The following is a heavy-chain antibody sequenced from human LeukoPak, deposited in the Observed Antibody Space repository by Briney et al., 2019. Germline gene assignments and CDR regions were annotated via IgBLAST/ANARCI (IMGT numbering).Heavy chain of an antibody. CDR3: AKGGYSNGRYYYYYMDV. D-gene: IGHD5-18*01. CDR1: GFTFSSYN. Sequence: GGSLRLSCAASGFTFSSYNINWVRQAPGKGLEWVSSISSGNTYIYYADSVKGRFTISRDNAKNSLYLQMNSLRAEDTAVYYCAKGGYSNGRYYYYYMDVWGEGTTVTVSS. V-gene: IGHV3-21*04. J-gene: IGHJ6*03. CDR2: ISSGNTYI.